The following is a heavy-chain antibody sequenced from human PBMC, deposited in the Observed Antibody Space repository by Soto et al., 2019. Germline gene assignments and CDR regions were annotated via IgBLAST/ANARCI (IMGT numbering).Heavy chain of an antibody. CDR2: IYYSGST. V-gene: IGHV4-34*01. Sequence: PSETLSLTCAVYGGSFSSYYWGWIRQPPGKGLEWIGSIYYSGSTNYNPSLKSRVTISVDTSKNQFSLKLTSVTAADTAVYYCARDKITGLFDYWGQGTLVTVSS. CDR3: ARDKITGLFDY. J-gene: IGHJ4*02. CDR1: GGSFSSYY. D-gene: IGHD2-8*02.